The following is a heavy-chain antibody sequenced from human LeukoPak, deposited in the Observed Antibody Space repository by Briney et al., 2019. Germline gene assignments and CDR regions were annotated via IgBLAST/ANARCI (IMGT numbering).Heavy chain of an antibody. CDR1: GFTFSSYA. Sequence: GGSLRLSCAASGFTFSSYAMSWVRQAPGKGLEWVSAISGSGGSTYYADSVKGRFTISRDNSKNTLYLQMNSLRAEDTAVYYYAKDLRQWLVHGYFDYWGQGTLVTVSS. D-gene: IGHD6-19*01. CDR3: AKDLRQWLVHGYFDY. CDR2: ISGSGGST. J-gene: IGHJ4*02. V-gene: IGHV3-23*01.